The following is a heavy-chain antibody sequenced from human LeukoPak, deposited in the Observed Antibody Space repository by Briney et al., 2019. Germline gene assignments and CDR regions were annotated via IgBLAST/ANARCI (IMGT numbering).Heavy chain of an antibody. J-gene: IGHJ4*02. V-gene: IGHV4-39*07. D-gene: IGHD6-13*01. CDR2: IYYSGST. CDR1: GFTFSSHSM. CDR3: AKGTTYSSSHYYFDY. Sequence: PGGSLRLSCAASGFTFSSHSMNWVRQPPGKGLEWIGSIYYSGSTYYNPSLKSRVTISVDTSKNQFSLKLSSVTAADTAVYYCAKGTTYSSSHYYFDYWGQGTLVTVSS.